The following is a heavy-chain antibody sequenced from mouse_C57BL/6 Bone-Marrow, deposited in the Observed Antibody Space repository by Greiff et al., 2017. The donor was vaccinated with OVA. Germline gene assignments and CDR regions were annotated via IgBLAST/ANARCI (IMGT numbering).Heavy chain of an antibody. D-gene: IGHD2-1*01. J-gene: IGHJ3*01. Sequence: QVQLQQSGAELARPGASVKLSCKASGYTFTSYGISWVKQRAGQGLEWIGEIYPRSGNTYYNEKFKGKATLTADKSSSTAYMRLRSLTSEDSAVYFCARAIYYGNRWFAYWGQGTLVTVSA. V-gene: IGHV1-81*01. CDR3: ARAIYYGNRWFAY. CDR2: IYPRSGNT. CDR1: GYTFTSYG.